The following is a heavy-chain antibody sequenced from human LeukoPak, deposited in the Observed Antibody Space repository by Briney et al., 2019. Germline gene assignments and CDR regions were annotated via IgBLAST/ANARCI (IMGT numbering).Heavy chain of an antibody. CDR2: ITGSGGST. V-gene: IGHV3-23*01. CDR3: AKGLEMATKRGLRGPLDY. Sequence: GGSLRLSCAASGFTFSSSAMSWVRPAPGKGLAWVSAITGSGGSTYYADSVKGRFTISRDNSKNTLYLQMNSLRAEDTAVYYCAKGLEMATKRGLRGPLDYWGQGTLVTVSS. CDR1: GFTFSSSA. D-gene: IGHD5-24*01. J-gene: IGHJ4*02.